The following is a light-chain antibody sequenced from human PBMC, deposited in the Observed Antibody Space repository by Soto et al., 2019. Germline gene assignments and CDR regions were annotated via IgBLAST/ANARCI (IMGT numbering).Light chain of an antibody. Sequence: DIQMTQSPSTLSASVGDRVTITCRASQSISSWLAWYQQKPGKAPKLLIYKASSLASGVPSRFSGSGSGTEFTLTISSLQPDDVATYYCQQSETFGPGTKVDIK. V-gene: IGKV1-5*03. CDR2: KAS. CDR1: QSISSW. J-gene: IGKJ3*01. CDR3: QQSET.